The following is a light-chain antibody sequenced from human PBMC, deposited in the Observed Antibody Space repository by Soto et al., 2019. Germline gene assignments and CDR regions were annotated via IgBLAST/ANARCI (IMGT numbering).Light chain of an antibody. CDR2: EVS. CDR1: SGDVGGYNY. Sequence: QSARTEPASVSGSPGQSIAISCTGTSGDVGGYNYVSWYQQLPGKAPKLLISEVSNRPSGVSHRFSGSKSGNTASLTISGLQAEDEADYYCSSYRTGGPFVFGTGTKVTVL. J-gene: IGLJ1*01. CDR3: SSYRTGGPFV. V-gene: IGLV2-14*01.